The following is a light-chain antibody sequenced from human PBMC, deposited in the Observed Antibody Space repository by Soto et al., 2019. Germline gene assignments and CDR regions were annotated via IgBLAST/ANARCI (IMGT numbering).Light chain of an antibody. J-gene: IGKJ1*01. CDR2: AAS. CDR3: QQYYSYPRT. CDR1: LGVARY. Sequence: DIQMTQSPSTLSASVGDRVTITCRASLGVARYLAWYQQKPGKAPKLLIYAASTLQSGVPSRFSGSGSGTDFTLTISCLQSEDFATYYCQQYYSYPRTFGQGTKVDNK. V-gene: IGKV1-9*01.